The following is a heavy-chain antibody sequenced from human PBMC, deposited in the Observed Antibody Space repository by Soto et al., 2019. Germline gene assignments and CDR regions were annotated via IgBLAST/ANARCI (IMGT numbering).Heavy chain of an antibody. J-gene: IGHJ4*02. D-gene: IGHD2-21*02. CDR2: ISYEGSNK. Sequence: QVQLVESGGGVVQPGRSLRLSCAASGFTVSSYGMHWVRQAPGKGLEWVAVISYEGSNKYYADSVKGRFTIPRDNSKNALYLLMNSLRAEDTAVYYCAQDQHIVVVTAMLDYWGQGTLFTVSS. V-gene: IGHV3-30*18. CDR1: GFTVSSYG. CDR3: AQDQHIVVVTAMLDY.